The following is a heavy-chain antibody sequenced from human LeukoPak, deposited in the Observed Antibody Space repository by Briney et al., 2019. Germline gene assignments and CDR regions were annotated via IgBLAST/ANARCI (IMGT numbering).Heavy chain of an antibody. D-gene: IGHD4-17*01. V-gene: IGHV4-39*01. CDR1: GGPISSSSYY. CDR2: IYYSGST. Sequence: SETLSLTCTVSGGPISSSSYYWGWIRQPPGKGLEWIGSIYYSGSTYYNPSLKSRITISVDTSKNQFSLKLSSVTAADTAVYYCARHPDHYGDYGELYFDYWGQGTLVTVSS. CDR3: ARHPDHYGDYGELYFDY. J-gene: IGHJ4*02.